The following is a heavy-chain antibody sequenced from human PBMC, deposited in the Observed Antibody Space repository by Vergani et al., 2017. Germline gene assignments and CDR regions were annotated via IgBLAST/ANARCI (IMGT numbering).Heavy chain of an antibody. V-gene: IGHV1-69*04. J-gene: IGHJ4*02. CDR1: GGTFSSYA. D-gene: IGHD1-20*01. Sequence: QVQLVQSGAEVKKPGSSVKVSCKASGGTFSSYAISWVRQAPGQGLEWMGRIIPILGIANYAQKFQGRVTITRDTSASTAYMELSSLRSEDTAVYYCARGYNWNYPDYWGQGTLVTVSS. CDR2: IIPILGIA. CDR3: ARGYNWNYPDY.